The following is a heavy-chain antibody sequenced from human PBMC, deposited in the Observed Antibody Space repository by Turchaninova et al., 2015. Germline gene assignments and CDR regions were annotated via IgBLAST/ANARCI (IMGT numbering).Heavy chain of an antibody. D-gene: IGHD1-20*01. J-gene: IGHJ4*02. CDR3: ARVNWIPDY. V-gene: IGHV4-38-2*01. CDR1: GYSISSGYH. Sequence: QVQLQESGPGLVKPSEPLSPTCAVSGYSISSGYHWGWLRQPPGKGLEWIGNIYRSGITYYNPSLKSRVSMSVDTSKNQFSLKLSSVIAADTAVYYCARVNWIPDYWGQGTPVTVSS. CDR2: IYRSGIT.